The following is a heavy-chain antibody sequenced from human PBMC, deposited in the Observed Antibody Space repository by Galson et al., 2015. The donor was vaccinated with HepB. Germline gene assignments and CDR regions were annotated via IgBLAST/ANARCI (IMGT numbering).Heavy chain of an antibody. V-gene: IGHV1-24*01. J-gene: IGHJ4*02. CDR2: FAPEDDQT. CDR3: ATGSGGNFDY. D-gene: IGHD6-19*01. Sequence: SVKVSCKVSGYTLTEVSMHWVRQAPGKGLEWMGGFAPEDDQTIYAQKFQGRVTMTEDTSTDTACMELSSLRSEDTAVYYCATGSGGNFDYWGQGTLVTVSS. CDR1: GYTLTEVS.